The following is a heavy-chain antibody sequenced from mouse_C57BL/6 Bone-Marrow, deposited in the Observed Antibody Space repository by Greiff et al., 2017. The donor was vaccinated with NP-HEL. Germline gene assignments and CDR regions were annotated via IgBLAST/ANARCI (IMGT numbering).Heavy chain of an antibody. CDR3: ARGLDYFDY. CDR1: GYAFSSSW. Sequence: VQLQQSGPELVKPGASVKISCKASGYAFSSSWMNWVKQRPGKGLEWIGRIYPGDGDTNYNGKFKGKATLTADKSSSTAYMQLSSLTSEDSAVYFCARGLDYFDYWGQGTTLTVSS. D-gene: IGHD2-4*01. V-gene: IGHV1-82*01. J-gene: IGHJ2*01. CDR2: IYPGDGDT.